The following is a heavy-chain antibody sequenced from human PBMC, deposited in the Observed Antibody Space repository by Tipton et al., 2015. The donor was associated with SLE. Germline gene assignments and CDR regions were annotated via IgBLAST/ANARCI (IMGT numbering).Heavy chain of an antibody. J-gene: IGHJ6*02. CDR2: IKSDGSSI. CDR3: SRFGSGSYMQAHYAGMDV. Sequence: SLRLSCAASGFSFSSYWMTWVRQAPGKGLEWVSRIKSDGSSITYADPVKGRFTISRDNAKNTLYLQMNSLRADDTAVYYCSRFGSGSYMQAHYAGMDVWGQGTAVAVSS. D-gene: IGHD3-10*01. V-gene: IGHV3-74*01. CDR1: GFSFSSYW.